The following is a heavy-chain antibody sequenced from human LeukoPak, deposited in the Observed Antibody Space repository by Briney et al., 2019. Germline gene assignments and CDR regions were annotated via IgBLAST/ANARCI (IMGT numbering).Heavy chain of an antibody. J-gene: IGHJ5*02. Sequence: SVKVSCKASGGTFSSYAISWVRLAPGQGLEWMGGIIPIFGTANYAQKFQGRVTITADESTSTAYMELSSLRSEDTAVYYCARLGPYYDSSGYGEYNWFDPWGQGTLVTVSS. V-gene: IGHV1-69*13. CDR3: ARLGPYYDSSGYGEYNWFDP. CDR2: IIPIFGTA. D-gene: IGHD3-22*01. CDR1: GGTFSSYA.